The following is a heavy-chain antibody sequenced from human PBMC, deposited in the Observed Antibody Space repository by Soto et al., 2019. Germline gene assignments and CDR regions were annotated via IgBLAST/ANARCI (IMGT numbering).Heavy chain of an antibody. Sequence: QVQLVESGGGVVQPGRSLRLSWAASGFTFSSYGMHWVRQAPGKGLGWVAVIWYDGSNKYYADSVKGRFTISRDNSKNTLYLKMNSLRAEDTAVYYCARETPYCSAGSCYSRHYYYGMDVWGQGTTVTVSS. CDR3: ARETPYCSAGSCYSRHYYYGMDV. CDR2: IWYDGSNK. D-gene: IGHD2-15*01. J-gene: IGHJ6*02. V-gene: IGHV3-33*01. CDR1: GFTFSSYG.